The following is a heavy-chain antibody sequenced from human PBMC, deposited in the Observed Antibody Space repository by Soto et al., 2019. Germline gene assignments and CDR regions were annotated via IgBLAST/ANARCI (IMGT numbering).Heavy chain of an antibody. Sequence: GGSLRLSCAASGFAFRTYDMSWVRQAPGKGLEWVSAISGSGGVTYYADSVKGRFTISRDNSKNTLYLQMNSLRAEDTAVYYCANRDTSMVTRYYYGMDVWGKGTTVTVSS. V-gene: IGHV3-23*01. CDR2: ISGSGGVT. CDR3: ANRDTSMVTRYYYGMDV. J-gene: IGHJ6*04. CDR1: GFAFRTYD. D-gene: IGHD5-18*01.